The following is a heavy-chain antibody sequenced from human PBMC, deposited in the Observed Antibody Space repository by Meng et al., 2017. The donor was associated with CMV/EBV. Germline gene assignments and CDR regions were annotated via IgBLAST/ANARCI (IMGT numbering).Heavy chain of an antibody. V-gene: IGHV3-30-3*01. CDR3: ARAKHLGYCSAGSCYSMGY. Sequence: FSHYAMHWGRQAPGKGLEWVALISYDGINKYYADSVTGRFTISRDDSKNTLYMQMNSLKTEDTAVYYCARAKHLGYCSAGSCYSMGYWGQGSLVTVSS. D-gene: IGHD2-15*01. CDR1: FSHYA. CDR2: ISYDGINK. J-gene: IGHJ4*02.